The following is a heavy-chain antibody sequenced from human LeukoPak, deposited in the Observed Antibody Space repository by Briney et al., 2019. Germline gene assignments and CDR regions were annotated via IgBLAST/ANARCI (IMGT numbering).Heavy chain of an antibody. CDR3: AKDPDTAMAYYYYYGMDV. D-gene: IGHD5-18*01. V-gene: IGHV3-23*01. CDR1: GFTFSSYA. J-gene: IGHJ6*02. CDR2: ISGSGGST. Sequence: GGSLRLSCAASGFTFSSYAMSWVRQAPGKGLEWVSAISGSGGSTYYADSVKGRFTTSRDNSKNTLYLQMNSLRAEDTAVYYCAKDPDTAMAYYYYYGMDVWGQGTTVTVSS.